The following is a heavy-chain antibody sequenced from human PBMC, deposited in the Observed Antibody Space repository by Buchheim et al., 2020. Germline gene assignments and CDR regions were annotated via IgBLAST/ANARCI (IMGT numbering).Heavy chain of an antibody. CDR2: IYYGGST. CDR3: VMGDYEFAN. V-gene: IGHV4-59*01. D-gene: IGHD3-16*01. CDR1: GVSIYSSY. J-gene: IGHJ4*02. Sequence: QVQLQESGPGLVKPSETLSLTCTVSGVSIYSSYWTWIRQPLGKGLEWIGNIYYGGSTNYNPSLKGRVTMSIDTSKNQFSLRMTSVTAADTAVHYCVMGDYEFANWGQGT.